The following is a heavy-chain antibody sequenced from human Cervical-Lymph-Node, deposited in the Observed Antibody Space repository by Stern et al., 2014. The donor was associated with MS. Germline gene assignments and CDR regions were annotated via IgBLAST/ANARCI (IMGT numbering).Heavy chain of an antibody. CDR2: IDARDSSI. J-gene: IGHJ4*02. Sequence: EVQLVESGGEAKKPGESLILSCKGSGYSFSSYWIGWVRQRPGKGPEGMGIIDARDSSIKHSPSFQGQGTLPVDRSTNTAYLQWSALEASDTGIYYCARHVAAPRWNYFDHWGQGTPVTVSS. CDR3: ARHVAAPRWNYFDH. D-gene: IGHD6-13*01. V-gene: IGHV5-51*01. CDR1: GYSFSSYW.